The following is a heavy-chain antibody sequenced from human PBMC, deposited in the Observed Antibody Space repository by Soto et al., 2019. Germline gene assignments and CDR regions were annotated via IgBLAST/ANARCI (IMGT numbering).Heavy chain of an antibody. V-gene: IGHV1-69*13. CDR3: ASRYRQYNWNGFDY. Sequence: ASVKVSCKASGGTFSSYAISWVRQAPGQGLEWMGGIIPIFGTANYAQKFQGRVTITADESTSTAYMELSSLRSEDTAVYYCASRYRQYNWNGFDYWGQGTLVTVSS. D-gene: IGHD1-1*01. CDR1: GGTFSSYA. CDR2: IIPIFGTA. J-gene: IGHJ4*02.